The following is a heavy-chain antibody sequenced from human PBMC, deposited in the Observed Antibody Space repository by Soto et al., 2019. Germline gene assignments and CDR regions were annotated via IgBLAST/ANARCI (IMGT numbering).Heavy chain of an antibody. Sequence: SETLSLTCTVSGGSISSGDYYWSWIRQPPGKGLEWIGYIYYSGSTYYNPSLKSRVTMSADTSKNQFSLKLNSVTAADTAVYYCARMNYYDTSGYPFDYWGQGTLVTVSS. J-gene: IGHJ4*02. V-gene: IGHV4-30-4*02. CDR2: IYYSGST. D-gene: IGHD3-22*01. CDR1: GGSISSGDYY. CDR3: ARMNYYDTSGYPFDY.